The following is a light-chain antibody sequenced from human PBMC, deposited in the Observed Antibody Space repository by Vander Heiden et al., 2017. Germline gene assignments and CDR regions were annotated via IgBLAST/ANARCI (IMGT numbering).Light chain of an antibody. Sequence: SILTQPPSASGTHGQRVAISCSGSSIWGYSVSSYQHLPGTAPTLLIYSDNQRRSGVPDRFSGSKSGTSASLAISGLQPEDEADYYCAAWDDSLNGQWVFGGGTKLTVL. CDR3: AAWDDSLNGQWV. CDR2: SDN. V-gene: IGLV1-44*01. J-gene: IGLJ2*01. CDR1: SSIWGYS.